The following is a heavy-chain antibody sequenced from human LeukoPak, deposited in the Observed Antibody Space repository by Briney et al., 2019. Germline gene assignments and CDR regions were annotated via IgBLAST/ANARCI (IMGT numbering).Heavy chain of an antibody. Sequence: SETLSLTCTVSGGSISSYYWSWIRQPPGKGPEWIGYIYYSGSTNYNPSLKSRVTISVDTSKNQFSLKLSSVTAADTAVYYCARGDGYYYMDVWGKGTTVTISS. J-gene: IGHJ6*03. CDR3: ARGDGYYYMDV. V-gene: IGHV4-59*01. CDR1: GGSISSYY. CDR2: IYYSGST. D-gene: IGHD3-16*01.